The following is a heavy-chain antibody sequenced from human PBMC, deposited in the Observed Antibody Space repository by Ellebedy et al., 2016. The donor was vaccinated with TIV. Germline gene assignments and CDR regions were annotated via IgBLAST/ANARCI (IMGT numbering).Heavy chain of an antibody. Sequence: AASVKVSCKTSGYTFTIYGVSWVRQAPGQGLEWMGWISGLNGKTKYARTVQGRVTLTTDTAARTVYMELTSLRSDDTAVYYCARDNTVGGTNWFDPWGQGTLVIVSS. CDR3: ARDNTVGGTNWFDP. V-gene: IGHV1-18*01. J-gene: IGHJ5*02. CDR1: GYTFTIYG. CDR2: ISGLNGKT. D-gene: IGHD6-19*01.